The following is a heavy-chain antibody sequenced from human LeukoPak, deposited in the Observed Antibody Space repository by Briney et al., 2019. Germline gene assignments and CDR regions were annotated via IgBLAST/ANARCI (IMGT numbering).Heavy chain of an antibody. Sequence: ASVKVSCKASGYTFTNYYIHWVRQAPGQGLEYMGIINPSAGNAGYAQKFQGRVTMTRDTSTSTVYMEVSSLRSEDTAVYYCAKDYSDLRVADVFFEYWGQGTLVTVSS. D-gene: IGHD2-15*01. CDR2: INPSAGNA. CDR3: AKDYSDLRVADVFFEY. CDR1: GYTFTNYY. J-gene: IGHJ4*02. V-gene: IGHV1-46*01.